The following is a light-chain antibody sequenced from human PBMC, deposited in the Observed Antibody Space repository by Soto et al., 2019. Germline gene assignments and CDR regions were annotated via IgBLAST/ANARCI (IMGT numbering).Light chain of an antibody. J-gene: IGLJ2*01. CDR1: SSNIGSNT. CDR2: SNN. Sequence: QSVLTQPPSASGTPGQRVSISCSGGSSNIGSNTVNWYQQLPGTAPKLLTYSNNQRPSGVPDRFSGSKSGTSASLVISGLQSEDEADYYCAAWDDGLNVVFGGGTQLTVL. CDR3: AAWDDGLNVV. V-gene: IGLV1-44*01.